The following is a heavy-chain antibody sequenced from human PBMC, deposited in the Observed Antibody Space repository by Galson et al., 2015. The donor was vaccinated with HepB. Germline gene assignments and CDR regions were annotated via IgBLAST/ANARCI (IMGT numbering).Heavy chain of an antibody. CDR1: GYTFTSYY. V-gene: IGHV1-46*01. CDR2: INPSGGST. Sequence: SVKVSCKASGYTFTSYYMHWVRQAPGQGLEWMGIINPSGGSTSYAQKFQGRVTMTRDTSTSTVYMELSSRRSEDTAVYYCARDRPDHLHSFDIWGQGTMVTVSS. CDR3: ARDRPDHLHSFDI. J-gene: IGHJ3*02.